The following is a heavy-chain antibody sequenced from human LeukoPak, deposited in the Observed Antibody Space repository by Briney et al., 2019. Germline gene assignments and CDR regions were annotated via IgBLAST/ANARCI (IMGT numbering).Heavy chain of an antibody. Sequence: SETLSLTCAVYGGSFSSYYWSWIRQPPGKGLEWIGEINHSGSTNYNPSLKSRVTISVDTSKNQFSLKLSSVTAADTAVYYCAREGSYGYSWVYWGQGTLVTVSS. CDR3: AREGSYGYSWVY. D-gene: IGHD5-18*01. CDR2: INHSGST. J-gene: IGHJ4*02. CDR1: GGSFSSYY. V-gene: IGHV4-34*01.